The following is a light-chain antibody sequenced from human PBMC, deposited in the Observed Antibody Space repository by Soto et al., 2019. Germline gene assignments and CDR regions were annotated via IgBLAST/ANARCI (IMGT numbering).Light chain of an antibody. CDR3: QQYGSSSLFT. CDR1: QSVSSSY. CDR2: GAS. J-gene: IGKJ3*01. Sequence: EIVLTQSPGTLSLSPGERATLSCRASQSVSSSYLAWYQQKPGQAPRLLIYGASSRATGIPDRFSGSVSGTDFTLTISRREPEDFAVYYCQQYGSSSLFTFGPGTKVDIK. V-gene: IGKV3-20*01.